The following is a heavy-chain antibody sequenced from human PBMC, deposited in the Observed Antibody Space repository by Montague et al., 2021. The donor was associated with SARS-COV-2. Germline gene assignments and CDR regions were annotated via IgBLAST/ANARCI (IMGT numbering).Heavy chain of an antibody. CDR1: GFTFSSYA. J-gene: IGHJ4*02. Sequence: SLRLSCAASGFTFSSYAMHWVRPAPGKGLEWVAVISYDGSNKYYADSVKGRFTISRDNSRNTLYLQMNSLRAEDTAVYYCARDARRNSGSYSVYWGQGTLVTVSS. CDR2: ISYDGSNK. D-gene: IGHD1-26*01. V-gene: IGHV3-30-3*01. CDR3: ARDARRNSGSYSVY.